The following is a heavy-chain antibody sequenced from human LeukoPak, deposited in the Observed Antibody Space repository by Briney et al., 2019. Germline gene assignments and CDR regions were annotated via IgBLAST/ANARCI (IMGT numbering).Heavy chain of an antibody. CDR3: AAVADYARMLFDP. CDR1: GGTFSSYA. V-gene: IGHV1-69*13. Sequence: SVKVSCKASGGTFSSYAISWVRQAPGQGLEWMGGIIPIFGTANYAQEFQGRVTITADESTSTAYMELSSLRSEDTAVYYCAAVADYARMLFDPWGQGTLVTVSS. D-gene: IGHD4-17*01. CDR2: IIPIFGTA. J-gene: IGHJ5*02.